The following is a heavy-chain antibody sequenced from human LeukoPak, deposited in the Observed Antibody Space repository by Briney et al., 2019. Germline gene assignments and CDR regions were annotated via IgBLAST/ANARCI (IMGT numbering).Heavy chain of an antibody. Sequence: ASVKVSCKASGYTFTSYAMHWVRQAPGQRLEWMGWINAGNGNTKYSQKFQGRVTITRDTSASTAYMELSSLRSEDTAVYYCARGVPTGIDYFDYWGQGTLVTDSS. D-gene: IGHD1-1*01. CDR2: INAGNGNT. V-gene: IGHV1-3*01. CDR1: GYTFTSYA. CDR3: ARGVPTGIDYFDY. J-gene: IGHJ4*02.